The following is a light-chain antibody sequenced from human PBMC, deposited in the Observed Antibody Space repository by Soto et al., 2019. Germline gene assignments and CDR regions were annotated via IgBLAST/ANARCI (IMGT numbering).Light chain of an antibody. J-gene: IGKJ1*01. CDR3: QQRSNWPPWT. V-gene: IGKV1-5*01. CDR2: DAS. CDR1: QSIGDL. Sequence: DIQMTQSPSTLSASVQDRVTITCRASQSIGDLLAWYQQKPGEAPKLLIYDASSLESGVPSRFSGSGSATEFTLTISSLEPEDFAVYYCQQRSNWPPWTFGQGTKVDIK.